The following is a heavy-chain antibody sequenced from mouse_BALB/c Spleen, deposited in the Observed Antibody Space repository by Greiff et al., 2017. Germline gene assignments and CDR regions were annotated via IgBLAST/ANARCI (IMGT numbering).Heavy chain of an antibody. V-gene: IGHV5-6-5*01. CDR2: ISSGGST. CDR3: ARDNPDGNYRYYFDD. J-gene: IGHJ2*01. D-gene: IGHD2-1*01. CDR1: GFTFSSYA. Sequence: EVQGVESGGGLVKPGGSLKLSCAASGFTFSSYAMSWVRQTPEKRLEWVASISSGGSTYYPDSVKGRFTISRDNARNILYLQMSSLRSEDTAMYYCARDNPDGNYRYYFDDWGQGTTLTVSS.